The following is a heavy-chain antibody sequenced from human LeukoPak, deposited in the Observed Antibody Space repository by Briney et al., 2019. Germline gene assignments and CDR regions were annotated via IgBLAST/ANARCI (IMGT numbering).Heavy chain of an antibody. CDR3: ARGLVATINAEGYGMDV. CDR2: ISYDGSNK. CDR1: GFTFSTYA. D-gene: IGHD5-12*01. J-gene: IGHJ6*02. Sequence: PGRSLRLSCTASGFTFSTYAMHWVRQAPGKGLEWVTVISYDGSNKYYADSVKGRFTISRDNSKNTIHLQMNSLRAEDTAVYYCARGLVATINAEGYGMDVWGQGTTVTVSS. V-gene: IGHV3-30*04.